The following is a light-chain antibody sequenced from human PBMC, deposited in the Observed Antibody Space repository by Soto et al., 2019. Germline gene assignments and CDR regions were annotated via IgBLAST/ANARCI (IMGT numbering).Light chain of an antibody. Sequence: DIQMTQSPSSVSASVGDRVTFTCRASQGISSWLAWYQQKPGEAPKLLIYGSSSLLSGVPSRFSGTRSGTDFTLTISSLQPEDFATYYCQQANSYPWTFGQGTKVDI. J-gene: IGKJ1*01. V-gene: IGKV1-12*01. CDR3: QQANSYPWT. CDR2: GSS. CDR1: QGISSW.